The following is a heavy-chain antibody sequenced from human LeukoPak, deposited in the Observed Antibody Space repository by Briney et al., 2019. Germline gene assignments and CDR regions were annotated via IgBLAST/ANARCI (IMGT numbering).Heavy chain of an antibody. CDR2: IKQDGSEK. V-gene: IGHV3-7*01. CDR3: ARGRGNSSSWYWDY. Sequence: GSLRLSCAASGFTFSSYWMTWVRQAPGKWLEWVANIKQDGSEKYYVDSAKGRFTISRDNGKKSLYLQMNSLRVEDTAVYYCARGRGNSSSWYWDYWGQGTLVTVSS. J-gene: IGHJ4*02. CDR1: GFTFSSYW. D-gene: IGHD6-13*01.